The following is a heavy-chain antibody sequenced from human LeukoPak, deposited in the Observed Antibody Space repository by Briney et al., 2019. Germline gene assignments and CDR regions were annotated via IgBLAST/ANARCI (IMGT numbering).Heavy chain of an antibody. V-gene: IGHV3-74*01. CDR3: ASYAMIVVGGAFDI. D-gene: IGHD3-22*01. CDR1: GFTFSSYW. Sequence: GGSLRLSCAASGFTFSSYWMHWVRQAPGKGLVWVSRINTDGSSTYYADSVKGRFTISRDNSKNTLYLQMNSLRAEDTAVYYCASYAMIVVGGAFDIWGEGTMVTVSS. J-gene: IGHJ3*02. CDR2: INTDGSST.